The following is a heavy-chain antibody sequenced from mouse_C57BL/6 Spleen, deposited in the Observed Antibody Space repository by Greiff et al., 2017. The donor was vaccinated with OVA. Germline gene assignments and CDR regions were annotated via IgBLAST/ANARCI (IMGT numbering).Heavy chain of an antibody. V-gene: IGHV1-55*01. CDR3: SRSPYDYVSIVGGDY. Sequence: QVQLKQPGAELVKPGASVKMSCKASGYTFTSYWITWVQQRPGQGLEWIGDIYPGSGSTNYNEKFKSKATMTVDTSSSTAYMQLSSLTSEDSAVYYGSRSPYDYVSIVGGDYLGQGTSGTVSS. CDR2: IYPGSGST. J-gene: IGHJ4*01. CDR1: GYTFTSYW. D-gene: IGHD1-1*01.